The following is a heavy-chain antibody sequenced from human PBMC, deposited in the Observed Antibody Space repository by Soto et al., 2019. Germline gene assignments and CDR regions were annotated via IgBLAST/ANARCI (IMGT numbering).Heavy chain of an antibody. J-gene: IGHJ4*02. CDR3: ARSPRRVDGTWYLDY. CDR1: GASFSTINW. V-gene: IGHV4-4*02. D-gene: IGHD2-15*01. Sequence: QGHLQESRPRLVKASGTVSLTCGVSGASFSTINWWTWVRQSPGKGLEWIGDILHTGSTDYSPSLRSCVTLSIDASKKEFYLNLTSVTATDTAIYYCARSPRRVDGTWYLDYWGQGALVTVSS. CDR2: ILHTGST.